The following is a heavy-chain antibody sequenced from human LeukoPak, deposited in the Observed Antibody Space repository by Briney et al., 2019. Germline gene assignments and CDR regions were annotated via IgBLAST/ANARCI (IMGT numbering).Heavy chain of an antibody. CDR1: GYSFSTHW. CDR3: ARQKLLGDDVFDI. V-gene: IGHV5-51*01. D-gene: IGHD3-16*01. Sequence: GESLKISCRGSGYSFSTHWIGWVRPLPGKGLEWMGIIYPDDSDTRYSPSFEGQVTFSVDKSNNTADLRWSSLKATDTAMYFCARQKLLGDDVFDIWGQGTMVTVSS. J-gene: IGHJ3*02. CDR2: IYPDDSDT.